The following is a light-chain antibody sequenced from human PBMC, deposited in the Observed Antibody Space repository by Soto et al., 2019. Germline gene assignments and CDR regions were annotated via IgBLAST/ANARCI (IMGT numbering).Light chain of an antibody. J-gene: IGKJ1*01. CDR2: AAS. CDR1: QDINNY. CDR3: LKHNSVPRT. V-gene: IGKV1-27*01. Sequence: DIQMTQSPSSLSASVGDRVTITCRASQDINNYLAWYQVQPGKGPKLLIYAASTLQSGVPSRFSGSGSGTDFTLTLSSLQPEDFPTYFCLKHNSVPRTFGQGTRVEI.